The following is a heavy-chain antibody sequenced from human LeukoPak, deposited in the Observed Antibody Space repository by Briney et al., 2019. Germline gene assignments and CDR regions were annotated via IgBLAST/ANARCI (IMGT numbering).Heavy chain of an antibody. CDR3: ARVYYGSGSLHYYYYMDV. CDR1: GFSFSSYT. J-gene: IGHJ6*03. Sequence: GGSLRLSCSASGFSFSSYTMTWVRQAPGKGPEWVSIISGGGDTTFYTDSVKGRFTISRDNSKNTLYLQMNSLRAEDTAVYYCARVYYGSGSLHYYYYMDVWGKGTTVTISS. V-gene: IGHV3-23*01. D-gene: IGHD3-10*01. CDR2: ISGGGDTT.